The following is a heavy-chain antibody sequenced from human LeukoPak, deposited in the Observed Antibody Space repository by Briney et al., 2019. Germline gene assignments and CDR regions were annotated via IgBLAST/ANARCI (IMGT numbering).Heavy chain of an antibody. CDR1: GLIVSNND. Sequence: PGGSLRLSCAASGLIVSNNDMTWVRQAPGKGLEWVSAVYAGSRTYYADSVKDRFTISRDTFKNMVYLQMNSLRVEDTGVYYRARVLWSSGWRGMDVWGQGTTVTVAS. CDR2: VYAGSRT. J-gene: IGHJ6*02. V-gene: IGHV3-66*01. D-gene: IGHD6-19*01. CDR3: ARVLWSSGWRGMDV.